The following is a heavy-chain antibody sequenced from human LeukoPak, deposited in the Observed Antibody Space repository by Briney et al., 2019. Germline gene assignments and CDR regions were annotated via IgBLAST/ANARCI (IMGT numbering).Heavy chain of an antibody. D-gene: IGHD1-1*01. Sequence: GESLKISCKGSGYSFTSYWIGWVRQMPGKGLEWMGIIYPGDSDIRYSPSFQGQVTISADKSISTAYLQWSSLKASDTAMYYCAMRAGTTGTTWWFDPWGQGTLVTVSS. CDR1: GYSFTSYW. CDR2: IYPGDSDI. J-gene: IGHJ5*02. CDR3: AMRAGTTGTTWWFDP. V-gene: IGHV5-51*01.